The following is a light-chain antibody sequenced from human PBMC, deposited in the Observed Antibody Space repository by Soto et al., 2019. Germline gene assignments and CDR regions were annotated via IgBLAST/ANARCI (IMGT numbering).Light chain of an antibody. V-gene: IGKV3-15*01. CDR3: RQYYYWWT. CDR2: GAS. J-gene: IGKJ1*01. Sequence: TVLYQYTGTQSLSPGEKTTLSFRASQSISNNFAWFQQKPGQVPRLLIYGASNRATGVSARFSGSGSGTEFTLTSSSLQSEDFPVYYCRQYYYWWTYAQGTKV. CDR1: QSISNN.